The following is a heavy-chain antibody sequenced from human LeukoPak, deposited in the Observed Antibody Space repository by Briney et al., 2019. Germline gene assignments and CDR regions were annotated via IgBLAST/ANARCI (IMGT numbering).Heavy chain of an antibody. J-gene: IGHJ4*02. V-gene: IGHV4-59*08. CDR1: GGSICSLF. Sequence: SETLSLTCSGSGGSICSLFWSWIRQPPGKGLEWIGYIYYTGSTNYNPSLKSRVTMFVDMSKNQFSLRLSSVTAADTAVYYCARHRAYSSSSPFDYWGQVTLVTVSS. CDR3: ARHRAYSSSSPFDY. D-gene: IGHD6-6*01. CDR2: IYYTGST.